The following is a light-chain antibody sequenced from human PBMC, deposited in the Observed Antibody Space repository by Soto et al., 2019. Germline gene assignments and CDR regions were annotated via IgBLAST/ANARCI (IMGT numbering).Light chain of an antibody. CDR3: QQYNNGPPYT. CDR2: GAS. J-gene: IGKJ2*01. CDR1: QSVSSN. Sequence: EIVMTQSPATLSVSPGERATLSCRARQSVSSNLAWYQQKPGQAPRLLIYGASTRATGIPARFSGSGSGTEFTLTISSLQSEDFAVYYCQQYNNGPPYTFGQGTKLEIK. V-gene: IGKV3-15*01.